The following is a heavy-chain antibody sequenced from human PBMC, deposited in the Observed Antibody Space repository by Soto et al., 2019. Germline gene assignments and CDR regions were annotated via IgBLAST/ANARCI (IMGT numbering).Heavy chain of an antibody. CDR2: IYVTGAV. Sequence: SETLSLICSVSGAALNSGNYYWSWIRQVPGKGLEWIGHIYVTGAVGYNPSLRDRITISQDTSERQFSLNLRLVTAADTAVYYCARLRIATNNYKWFDPWGQGTLVTVSS. CDR1: GAALNSGNYY. D-gene: IGHD2-21*01. CDR3: ARLRIATNNYKWFDP. J-gene: IGHJ5*02. V-gene: IGHV4-31*03.